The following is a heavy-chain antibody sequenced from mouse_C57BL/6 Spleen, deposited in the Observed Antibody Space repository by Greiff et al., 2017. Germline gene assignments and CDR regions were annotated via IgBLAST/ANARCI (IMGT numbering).Heavy chain of an antibody. V-gene: IGHV10-1*01. CDR1: GFSFNTYA. CDR2: IRSKSNNYAT. D-gene: IGHD1-1*01. CDR3: VRSFYYYGSSYFDY. J-gene: IGHJ2*01. Sequence: EVQVVESGGGLVQPKGSLKLSCAASGFSFNTYAMNWVRQAPGKGLEWVARIRSKSNNYATYYADSVKDRFTISRDDSESMLYLQMNNLKTEDTAMYYCVRSFYYYGSSYFDYWGQGTTLTVSS.